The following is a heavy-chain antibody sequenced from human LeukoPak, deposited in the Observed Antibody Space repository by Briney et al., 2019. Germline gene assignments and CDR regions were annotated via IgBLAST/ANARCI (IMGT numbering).Heavy chain of an antibody. CDR3: ARDLWGGGLDY. D-gene: IGHD3-16*01. J-gene: IGHJ4*02. CDR1: GFTFSSYW. V-gene: IGHV3-74*01. CDR2: INSDGSST. Sequence: GGSLRLSCAASGFTFSSYWMHWVRQAPGKGLVWVSRINSDGSSTSYADSVKGRFTISRDNSKNTLYLQMGSLRAEDMAVYYCARDLWGGGLDYWGQGTLVTVSS.